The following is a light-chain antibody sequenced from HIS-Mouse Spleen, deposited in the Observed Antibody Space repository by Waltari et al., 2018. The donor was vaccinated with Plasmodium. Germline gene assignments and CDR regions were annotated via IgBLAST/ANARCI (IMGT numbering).Light chain of an antibody. CDR2: EDS. CDR1: ALPKTY. J-gene: IGLJ3*02. V-gene: IGLV3-10*01. CDR3: YSTDSSGNHRV. Sequence: SYELTQPPSVSVSPGQTARITCSGDALPKTYAYWSQQKSCQDPELVIYEDSKRHSGIPEGFSGSSSGTMATLTISGAQVEDEADYYCYSTDSSGNHRVFGGGTKLTVL.